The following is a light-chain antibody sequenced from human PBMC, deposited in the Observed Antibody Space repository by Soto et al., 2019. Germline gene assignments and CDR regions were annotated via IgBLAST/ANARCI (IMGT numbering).Light chain of an antibody. J-gene: IGKJ4*01. V-gene: IGKV1-17*01. Sequence: IQMPQSHSSLSTSLGDRFTITCRASQGIRNDLGWYQQKPGKAPKLLIYAASSLQSGVPSRFSGSGSGTDFTLTISSLQPEDFATYYCQQLERYPSTFGGGTKVDIK. CDR2: AAS. CDR1: QGIRND. CDR3: QQLERYPST.